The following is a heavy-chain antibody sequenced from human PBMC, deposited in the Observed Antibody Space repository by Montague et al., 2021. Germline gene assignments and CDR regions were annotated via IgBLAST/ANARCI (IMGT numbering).Heavy chain of an antibody. J-gene: IGHJ4*02. CDR3: AREGVGDLLFSFDS. CDR1: GDSVGNNQAA. CDR2: TYYRSTWYT. V-gene: IGHV6-1*01. Sequence: CAISGDSVGNNQAAWRWVGESPSIGLEWLGRTYYRSTWYTDYAVPVKGRIAINPDTSKNQFSLQLNSVTPEDTAVYYCAREGVGDLLFSFDSWGQGTLVTASS. D-gene: IGHD3-10*01.